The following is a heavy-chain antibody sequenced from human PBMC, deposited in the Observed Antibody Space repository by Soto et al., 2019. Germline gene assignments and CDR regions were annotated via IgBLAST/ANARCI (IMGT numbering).Heavy chain of an antibody. CDR1: GFTCSDYY. Sequence: LXLSCAASGFTCSDYYMSWIRQAPGKGLEWVSYISSSGSTIYYADSVKGRFTISRDNAKNSLYLQMNSLRAEDTAVYYCARVLVYAAPVTDWGQGTLVTVSS. CDR2: ISSSGSTI. J-gene: IGHJ4*02. D-gene: IGHD2-8*01. CDR3: ARVLVYAAPVTD. V-gene: IGHV3-11*01.